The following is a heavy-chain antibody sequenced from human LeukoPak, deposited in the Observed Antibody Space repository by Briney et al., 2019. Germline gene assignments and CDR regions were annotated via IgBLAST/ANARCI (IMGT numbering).Heavy chain of an antibody. Sequence: GGSLRLSCAASGFTFSSYSMNWVRQAPGKGLDWVSSISSSSSYIYYADSVKGRFTISRDNAKNSLYLQMNSLRAEDTAVYYCARDRRFGDYGDYGGNYFDYWGQGTLVTVSS. CDR3: ARDRRFGDYGDYGGNYFDY. J-gene: IGHJ4*02. CDR1: GFTFSSYS. D-gene: IGHD4-17*01. CDR2: ISSSSSYI. V-gene: IGHV3-21*01.